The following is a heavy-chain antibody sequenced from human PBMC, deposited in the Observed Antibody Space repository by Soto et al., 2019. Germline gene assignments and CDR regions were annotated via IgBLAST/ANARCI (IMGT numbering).Heavy chain of an antibody. CDR1: GCTFTSYD. D-gene: IGHD1-26*01. CDR3: ATSGAYYYYYYMDV. V-gene: IGHV1-8*01. J-gene: IGHJ6*03. Sequence: ASVKVSCKASGCTFTSYDINWVRQATGQGLEWMGWMNPNSGNTGYAQKFQGRVTMTRNTSISTAYMELSSLRSEDTAVYYCATSGAYYYYYYMDVWGKGATVTVSS. CDR2: MNPNSGNT.